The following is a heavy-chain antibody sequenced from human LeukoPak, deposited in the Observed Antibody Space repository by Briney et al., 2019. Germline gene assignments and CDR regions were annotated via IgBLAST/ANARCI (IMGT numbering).Heavy chain of an antibody. Sequence: SETLSLTCTVSGGSISSYYWSWIRQPPGKGLEWMGYIYYSGSTNYNPSLKSRVTISVDTSKNQFSLKLRSVTAADTAVYYCARAVEMASFWSFDYWGQGTLVTVSS. CDR1: GGSISSYY. D-gene: IGHD5-24*01. J-gene: IGHJ4*02. V-gene: IGHV4-59*01. CDR2: IYYSGST. CDR3: ARAVEMASFWSFDY.